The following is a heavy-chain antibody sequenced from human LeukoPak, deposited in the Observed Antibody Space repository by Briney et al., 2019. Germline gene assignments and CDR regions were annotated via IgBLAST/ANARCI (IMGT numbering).Heavy chain of an antibody. CDR1: GGTFSSYA. D-gene: IGHD6-13*01. V-gene: IGHV1-69*13. CDR2: IIPIFGTA. J-gene: IGHJ5*02. CDR3: ARGSAGSSWYDWFDP. Sequence: ASVKVSCKASGGTFSSYAISWVRQAPGQGLEWMGGIIPIFGTANYAQKFQGRVTITADESTSTAYMELSSLRSEDTAVYYCARGSAGSSWYDWFDPWGQETLVTVSS.